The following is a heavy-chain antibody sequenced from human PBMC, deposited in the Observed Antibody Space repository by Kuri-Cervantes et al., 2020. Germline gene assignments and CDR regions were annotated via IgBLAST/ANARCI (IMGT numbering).Heavy chain of an antibody. CDR3: AKDLGISGFGNNYFDY. Sequence: GESLKISCAASGFTFSSYAMHWVRQAPGKGLEWVSSISSSSSYIYYADSVKGRFTISRDNAKNSLYLQMNSLRTEDTALYYCAKDLGISGFGNNYFDYWGQGTLVTVSS. CDR1: GFTFSSYA. V-gene: IGHV3-21*04. D-gene: IGHD3-10*01. J-gene: IGHJ4*02. CDR2: ISSSSSYI.